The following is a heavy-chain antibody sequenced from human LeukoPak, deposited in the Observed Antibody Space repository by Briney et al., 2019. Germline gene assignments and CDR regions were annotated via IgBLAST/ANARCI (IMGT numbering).Heavy chain of an antibody. J-gene: IGHJ4*02. CDR1: GGSITIADYW. D-gene: IGHD2-21*01. Sequence: SETLSLTCTVSGGSITIADYWWAWLRQPPGKGLEWTASIYYSGSTHYNPALKSRVYISVDTSKSQFSLKLSSVTAADTAVYYCARQIGRGLWAFDYWGQGTPVTVSS. CDR3: ARQIGRGLWAFDY. V-gene: IGHV4-39*01. CDR2: IYYSGST.